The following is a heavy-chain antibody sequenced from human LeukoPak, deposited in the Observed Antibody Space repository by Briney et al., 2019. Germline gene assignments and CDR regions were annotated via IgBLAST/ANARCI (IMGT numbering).Heavy chain of an antibody. CDR2: INPNSGGT. V-gene: IGHV1-2*02. D-gene: IGHD3-16*01. J-gene: IGHJ4*02. Sequence: ASVKVSCKTSGYSFTDYYMHWVRQAPGQGLEWMGWINPNSGGTSSAQKFQGRVTMTRDTSITTVYMEVNWLTSDDTAMYYCARADRLHGGPYLIGPGGQGTLVTVSS. CDR3: ARADRLHGGPYLIGP. CDR1: GYSFTDYY.